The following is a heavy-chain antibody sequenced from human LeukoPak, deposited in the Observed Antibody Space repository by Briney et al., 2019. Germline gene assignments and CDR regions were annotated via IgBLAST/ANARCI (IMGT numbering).Heavy chain of an antibody. V-gene: IGHV4-34*01. CDR1: GGSFSGYY. D-gene: IGHD3-16*01. CDR3: TRGAGWLIDY. Sequence: SETLSLTCAVYGGSFSGYYWSWIRQPPGKGLEWIGEINHSRNTNYNPSLKSRVTISVDTSKNQFSLKLSSVTAADTAVYYCTRGAGWLIDYWGQGILVTVSS. CDR2: INHSRNT. J-gene: IGHJ4*02.